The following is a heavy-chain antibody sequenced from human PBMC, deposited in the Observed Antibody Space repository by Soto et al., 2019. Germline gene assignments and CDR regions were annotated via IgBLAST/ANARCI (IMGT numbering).Heavy chain of an antibody. Sequence: QVQLVQSGAEVKKPGASVKVSCKASGYDFSSYGISWVRQAPGQGLEWMGWIRASNGNRDYAQQFQGRVTMTSDTSRTTAYMELRSLRSDDTAVYYCVRDPQRNDYWGQGTLVNVSS. V-gene: IGHV1-18*04. CDR2: IRASNGNR. CDR1: GYDFSSYG. D-gene: IGHD2-2*01. CDR3: VRDPQRNDY. J-gene: IGHJ4*02.